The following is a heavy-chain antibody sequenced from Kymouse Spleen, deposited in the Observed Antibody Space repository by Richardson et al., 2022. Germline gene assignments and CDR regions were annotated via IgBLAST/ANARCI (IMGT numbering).Heavy chain of an antibody. J-gene: IGHJ4*02. Sequence: QVQLVESGGGVVQPGRSLRLSCAASGFTFSSYGMHWVRQAPGKGLEWVAVIWYDGSNKYYADSVKGRFTISRDNSKNTLYLQMNSLRAEDTAVYYCARAGVGATKDYWGQGTLVTVSS. CDR3: ARAGVGATKDY. CDR2: IWYDGSNK. D-gene: IGHD1-26*01. CDR1: GFTFSSYG. V-gene: IGHV3-33*01.